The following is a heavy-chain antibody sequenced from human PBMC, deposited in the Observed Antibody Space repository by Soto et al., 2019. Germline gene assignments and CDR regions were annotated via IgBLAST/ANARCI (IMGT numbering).Heavy chain of an antibody. D-gene: IGHD6-19*01. CDR3: AIAVAGTSAFDI. CDR2: ISAYNGNT. V-gene: IGHV1-18*04. Sequence: ASVKVSCKASGYTFTSYGISWVRQAPGQGLEWMGWISAYNGNTNYAQKLQGRVTMTTDTSTSTAYMELRSLRSDDTAVYYCAIAVAGTSAFDIWGQGTMVTVSS. CDR1: GYTFTSYG. J-gene: IGHJ3*02.